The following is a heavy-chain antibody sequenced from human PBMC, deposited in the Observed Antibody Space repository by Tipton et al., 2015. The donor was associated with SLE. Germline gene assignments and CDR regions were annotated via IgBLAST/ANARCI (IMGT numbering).Heavy chain of an antibody. CDR3: ARDGGGWAGYWHFDS. J-gene: IGHJ4*02. D-gene: IGHD6-19*01. CDR1: GFSLSSYS. V-gene: IGHV3-21*06. Sequence: SLRLSCAGSGFSLSSYSMNWVRQAPGKGLEWVSSISTSSLYRDYADSVKGRFSISRDNANNSLYLQMNSLRAEDTAVYYCARDGGGWAGYWHFDSWGQGTQVTVS. CDR2: ISTSSLYR.